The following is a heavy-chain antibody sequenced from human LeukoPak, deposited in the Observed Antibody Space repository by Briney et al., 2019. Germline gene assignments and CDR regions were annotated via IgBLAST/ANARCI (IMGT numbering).Heavy chain of an antibody. D-gene: IGHD5-24*01. J-gene: IGHJ4*02. CDR3: ARDLGDGYNFDY. CDR2: IYYSGST. CDR1: GGTISTYY. V-gene: IGHV4-39*07. Sequence: SETLSLTCTVSGGTISTYYWGWIRQPPGKGLEWIGSIYYSGSTYYNPSLKSRVTISVDTSKNQFSLKLSSVTAADTAVYYCARDLGDGYNFDYWGQGTLVTVSS.